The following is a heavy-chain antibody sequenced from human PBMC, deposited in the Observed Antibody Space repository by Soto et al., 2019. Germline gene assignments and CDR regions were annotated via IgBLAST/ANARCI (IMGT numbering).Heavy chain of an antibody. J-gene: IGHJ5*02. V-gene: IGHV1-69*13. CDR1: GGTFSSYA. CDR2: IIPIFGTA. Sequence: ASVKVSCKASGGTFSSYAISWVRQAPGQGLEWMGGIIPIFGTANYAQKFQGRVTITADESTSTAYMELSSLRSEDTAVYYCAREPAVPVTTKDNWFDPWGQGTLVTVS. CDR3: AREPAVPVTTKDNWFDP. D-gene: IGHD4-17*01.